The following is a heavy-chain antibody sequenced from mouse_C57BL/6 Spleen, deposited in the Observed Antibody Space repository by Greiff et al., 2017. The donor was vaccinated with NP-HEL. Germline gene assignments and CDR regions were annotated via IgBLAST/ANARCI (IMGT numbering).Heavy chain of an antibody. V-gene: IGHV1-50*01. Sequence: QVQLQQPGAELVKPGASVKLSCKASGYTFTSYWMQWVKQRPGQGLEWIGEIDPSDSYTNYNQKFKGKATLTVDTSSSTAYMQLSSLTSEDSAVYYCATDYAMDYWGQGTSVTVSS. CDR3: ATDYAMDY. J-gene: IGHJ4*01. CDR2: IDPSDSYT. CDR1: GYTFTSYW.